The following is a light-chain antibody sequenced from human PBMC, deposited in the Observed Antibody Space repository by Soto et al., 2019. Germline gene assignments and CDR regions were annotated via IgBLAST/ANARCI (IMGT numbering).Light chain of an antibody. CDR1: QSISDW. CDR3: QQYDTYPTT. CDR2: KAS. V-gene: IGKV1-5*03. Sequence: DIQMTQSPSTLSASVGDRVTIACRASQSISDWLAWYQQKPGQAPKFLIYKASNLESGVPSRFSGTGSGREFTLTISSLQPDDFAPFYCQQYDTYPTTFGPGTKVEIK. J-gene: IGKJ1*01.